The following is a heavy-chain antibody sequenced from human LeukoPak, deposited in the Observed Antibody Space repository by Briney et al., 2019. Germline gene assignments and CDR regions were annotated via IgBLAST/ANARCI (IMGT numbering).Heavy chain of an antibody. J-gene: IGHJ4*02. CDR3: AKSKSPYPMDYIFNF. CDR1: GFSFGSYG. V-gene: IGHV3-30*18. Sequence: GRSLRLSCAASGFSFGSYGMHWVRQAPGKGLEWVAVISNDGSITKYGDSVRGRFTISRDNSKNTLYVQMNSLRTDDTAVYYCAKSKSPYPMDYIFNFWGQGTRVTVSS. D-gene: IGHD4-11*01. CDR2: ISNDGSIT.